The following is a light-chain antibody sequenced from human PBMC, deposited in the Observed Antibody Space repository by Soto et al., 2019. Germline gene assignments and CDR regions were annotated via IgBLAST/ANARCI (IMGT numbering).Light chain of an antibody. CDR1: QSVSSS. CDR2: DAS. V-gene: IGKV3-11*01. Sequence: EIVLTQSPGTLSLSPGERATLSCRASQSVSSSLAWYQQNPGQAPRLLIFDASNRATGIPVRFSGSGSGTDFTLTISSLESEDFTVYYCQQHSNWPLTFGGGTKVDIK. J-gene: IGKJ4*01. CDR3: QQHSNWPLT.